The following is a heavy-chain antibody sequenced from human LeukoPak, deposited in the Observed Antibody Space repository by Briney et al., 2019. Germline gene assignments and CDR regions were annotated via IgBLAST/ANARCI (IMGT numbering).Heavy chain of an antibody. Sequence: GGSLSLSCAASGFSLSNYWRSWVRQPPGKGPEWLANIKQDGSEQNYVESVNGRFIISRDNAKNSGYLQMNSLRAEDTAVYYCVGGTGWLPLTWGQGTLVTVSS. V-gene: IGHV3-7*01. CDR1: GFSLSNYW. J-gene: IGHJ5*01. CDR3: VGGTGWLPLT. CDR2: IKQDGSEQ. D-gene: IGHD6-19*01.